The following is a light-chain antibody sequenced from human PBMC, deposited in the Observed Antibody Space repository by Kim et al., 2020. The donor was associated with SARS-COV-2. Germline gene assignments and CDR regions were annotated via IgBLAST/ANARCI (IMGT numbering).Light chain of an antibody. V-gene: IGKV3-15*01. Sequence: EIVMTQSPATLSVSPGERATLSCRASQSVSSDLAWYQQKPGQAPRLLIFDASTRTTGLPARFSGSGSGTEFTLTISSLQSEDFAVYYCQQYNNWHTFGQGTKLEIK. CDR1: QSVSSD. CDR2: DAS. J-gene: IGKJ2*01. CDR3: QQYNNWHT.